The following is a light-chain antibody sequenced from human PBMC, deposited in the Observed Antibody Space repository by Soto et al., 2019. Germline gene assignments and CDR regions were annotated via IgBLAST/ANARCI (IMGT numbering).Light chain of an antibody. J-gene: IGLJ2*01. V-gene: IGLV1-44*01. Sequence: QSALTQPPSASGTPGQRVTISCSGSSSHIGSNSVNWYQQFPGTAPKLLIYSNNQRPSGVPDRFSGSKSGTSASLAISGLQSEDEADNYCAAWDDSLNVVIFGGGTKVTVL. CDR2: SNN. CDR1: SSHIGSNS. CDR3: AAWDDSLNVVI.